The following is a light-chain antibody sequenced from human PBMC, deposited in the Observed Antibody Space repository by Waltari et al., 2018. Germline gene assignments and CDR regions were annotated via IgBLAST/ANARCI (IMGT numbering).Light chain of an antibody. CDR2: VNSDGRH. CDR3: QTWGAGIRV. CDR1: SGHTYYA. V-gene: IGLV4-69*01. Sequence: QLVLTQSPSASASLGASVKPPCTLDSGHTYYAIAWHQQQPEKGPRHLMKVNSDGRHSKGDGIPDRFSGSSSGAERYLTISSLQSEDEADYYCQTWGAGIRVFGGGTKLTVL. J-gene: IGLJ3*02.